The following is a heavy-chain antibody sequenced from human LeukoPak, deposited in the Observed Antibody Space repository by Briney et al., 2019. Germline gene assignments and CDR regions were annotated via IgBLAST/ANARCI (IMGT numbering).Heavy chain of an antibody. D-gene: IGHD3-10*01. CDR1: GFTVSSNS. CDR3: ARVYYGSGSLHYYYYYMDV. CDR2: IYSGGRT. V-gene: IGHV3-53*01. Sequence: GGSLRLSCTVSGFTVSSNSMSWVRQAPGKGLEWDSVIYSGGRTSYADSVKGRFTISRDNSKNTLYLQMNSLRAEDTAVYYCARVYYGSGSLHYYYYYMDVWGKGTTVTISS. J-gene: IGHJ6*03.